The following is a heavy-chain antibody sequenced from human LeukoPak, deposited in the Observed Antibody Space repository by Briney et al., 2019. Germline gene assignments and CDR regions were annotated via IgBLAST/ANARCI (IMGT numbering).Heavy chain of an antibody. CDR3: AREYSSSSGRAFDI. CDR2: ISSSSSAI. Sequence: GGSLRLSCAASGFTFSSYAMSWVRQAPGKGLEWVSFISSSSSAIYYADSVKGRFTISRDNAKNSLFLQMNSLRAEDTAVYYCAREYSSSSGRAFDIWGQGTMVTVSS. CDR1: GFTFSSYA. J-gene: IGHJ3*02. V-gene: IGHV3-48*01. D-gene: IGHD6-6*01.